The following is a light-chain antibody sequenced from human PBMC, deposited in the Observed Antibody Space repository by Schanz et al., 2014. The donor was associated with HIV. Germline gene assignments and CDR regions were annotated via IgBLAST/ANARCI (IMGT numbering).Light chain of an antibody. CDR1: QSVGSNY. CDR3: QQRSNWPLT. J-gene: IGKJ4*01. CDR2: SAS. Sequence: EIVLTQSPGTLSLSPGERATLSCRASQSVGSNYLAWYQQKPGQSPRLLIYSASSRATGIPDRFSGTGSGTDFTLTISRLEPEDYAVYYCQQRSNWPLTFGGGTKVEIK. V-gene: IGKV3D-20*02.